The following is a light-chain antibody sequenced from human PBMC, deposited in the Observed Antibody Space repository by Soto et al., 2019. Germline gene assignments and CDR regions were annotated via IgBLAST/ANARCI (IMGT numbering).Light chain of an antibody. J-gene: IGKJ2*01. V-gene: IGKV1-5*01. Sequence: DIQMTQSPSTLSVSVGDRVTITCRAIQNISTWLAWYQQKPGKAPKVLIYDASSLESGVPSRFSGSGSGTEFTLTISSLQPADFATYYCQQHNGYFGQGTKLEIK. CDR1: QNISTW. CDR2: DAS. CDR3: QQHNGY.